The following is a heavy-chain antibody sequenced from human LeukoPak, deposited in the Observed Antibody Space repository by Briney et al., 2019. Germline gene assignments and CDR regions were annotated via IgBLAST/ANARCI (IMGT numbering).Heavy chain of an antibody. CDR2: INPNSGGT. V-gene: IGHV1-2*02. J-gene: IGHJ3*02. CDR1: GYTFTGYY. D-gene: IGHD3-3*01. Sequence: ASVKVSCKASGYTFTGYYMHWVRQAPGQGLEWMGWINPNSGGTNYAQKFQGRVTMTRDTSISTAYMELSRLRSDDTAVYYCARDPFPIFGVVIIRDDAFDIWGQGTMVTVSS. CDR3: ARDPFPIFGVVIIRDDAFDI.